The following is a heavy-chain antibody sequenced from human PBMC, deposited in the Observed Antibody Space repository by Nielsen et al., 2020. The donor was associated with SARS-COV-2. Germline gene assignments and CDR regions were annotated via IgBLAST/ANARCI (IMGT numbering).Heavy chain of an antibody. V-gene: IGHV3-23*01. Sequence: GESLKISCVVSGFTISTYGMSWVRQAPGKGLEWVSAIGSSTYYADSVKGRFTISRDNAENSLSLQMNSLRAEDTAVYYCARESVTGTDAFDIWGQGTVVTVSS. CDR3: ARESVTGTDAFDI. D-gene: IGHD6-19*01. CDR1: GFTISTYG. CDR2: IGSST. J-gene: IGHJ3*02.